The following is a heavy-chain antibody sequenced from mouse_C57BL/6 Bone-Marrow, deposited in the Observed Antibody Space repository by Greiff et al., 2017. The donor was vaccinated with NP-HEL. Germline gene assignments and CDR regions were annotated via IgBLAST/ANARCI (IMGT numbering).Heavy chain of an antibody. V-gene: IGHV1-52*01. D-gene: IGHD2-2*01. Sequence: VQLQQPGAELVRPGSSVKLSCKASGYTFTSYWMHWVKQRPIQGLEWIGNIDPSDSETHYNQKFKDKATLTVDKSSSTAYMQLSSLTSEDSAVYYCARTRLEGAWFAYWGQGTLVTVSA. CDR2: IDPSDSET. CDR3: ARTRLEGAWFAY. CDR1: GYTFTSYW. J-gene: IGHJ3*01.